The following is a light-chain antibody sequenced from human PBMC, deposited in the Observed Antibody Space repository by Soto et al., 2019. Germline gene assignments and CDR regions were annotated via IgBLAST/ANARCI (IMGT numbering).Light chain of an antibody. Sequence: DIQMTQSPSALYASVGDRVTITCRASQGISNSLNWYQQKPGKSPNLLIYAASNLHIGVPSRFSGSGSGATFTLTLCGLQPEDVARYSFLQTFSTPWTFGLGNRVELK. V-gene: IGKV1-39*01. J-gene: IGKJ1*01. CDR3: LQTFSTPWT. CDR2: AAS. CDR1: QGISNS.